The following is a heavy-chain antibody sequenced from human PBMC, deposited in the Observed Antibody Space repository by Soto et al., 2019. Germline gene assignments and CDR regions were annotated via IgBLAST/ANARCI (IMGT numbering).Heavy chain of an antibody. CDR3: ARISSGYDY. CDR1: GGSISSGGYS. CDR2: IYHSGST. D-gene: IGHD3-22*01. J-gene: IGHJ4*02. Sequence: TLSLTCAVSGGSISSGGYSWSWIRQPPGKGLEWIGYIYHSGSTYYNPSLKSRVTISVDRSKNQFSLKLSSVTAADTAVYYCARISSGYDYWGQGTLVTVSS. V-gene: IGHV4-30-2*01.